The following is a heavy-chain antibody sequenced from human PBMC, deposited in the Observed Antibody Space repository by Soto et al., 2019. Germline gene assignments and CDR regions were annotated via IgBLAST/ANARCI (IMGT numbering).Heavy chain of an antibody. Sequence: GGSLRLSCAASGFTFSDYAMNWVRQAPGKGLDWVAVISYDGSNKYYADSVKGRFTISRDRSKNTLYLQMNSLRPDDTAVYYCARAQVVVLAAAPADYWGQGTLVTVSS. CDR3: ARAQVVVLAAAPADY. J-gene: IGHJ4*02. D-gene: IGHD2-15*01. CDR2: ISYDGSNK. CDR1: GFTFSDYA. V-gene: IGHV3-30-3*01.